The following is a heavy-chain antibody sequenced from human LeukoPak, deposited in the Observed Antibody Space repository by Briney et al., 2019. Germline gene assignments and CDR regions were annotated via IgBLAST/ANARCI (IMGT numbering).Heavy chain of an antibody. J-gene: IGHJ4*02. D-gene: IGHD3-10*01. V-gene: IGHV1-2*06. CDR2: INPNSGGT. CDR1: GYTFTSYY. CDR3: AILGGFYGSGSYLDDY. Sequence: EASVKVSCKASGYTFTSYYMHWVRQAPGQGLEWMGRINPNSGGTNYAQKFQGRVTMTRDTSISTAYMELSRLRSDDTAVYYCAILGGFYGSGSYLDDYWGQGTLVTVSS.